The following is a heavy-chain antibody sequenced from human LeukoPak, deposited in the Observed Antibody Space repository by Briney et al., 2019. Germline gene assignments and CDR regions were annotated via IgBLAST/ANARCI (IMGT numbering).Heavy chain of an antibody. D-gene: IGHD6-13*01. CDR2: INPNSGGT. CDR3: ARDSIAAAGRPMD. Sequence: SVKVSCKASGYTFTNYNITWVRQAPGQGLEWMGWINPNSGGTNYAQKFQGRVTMTRDTSISTAYMELSRLRSDDTAVYYCARDSIAAAGRPMDWGQGTLVTVSS. J-gene: IGHJ4*02. CDR1: GYTFTNYN. V-gene: IGHV1-2*02.